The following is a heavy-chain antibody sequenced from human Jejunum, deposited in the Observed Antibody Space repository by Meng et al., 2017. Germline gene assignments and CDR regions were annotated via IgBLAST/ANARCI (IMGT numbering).Heavy chain of an antibody. Sequence: QVKLQQWGAGLLKPSEPLSPTCAVYGRSISDYYWTWIRQPPGKGLAWIGEINDSGSTNYNPSIKSRVTISVDTSKSQFYLRVSSVTAADTAVYYCARGNEYSNYGADFWGQGTLVTVSS. CDR2: INDSGST. CDR1: GRSISDYY. V-gene: IGHV4-34*01. CDR3: ARGNEYSNYGADF. D-gene: IGHD4-11*01. J-gene: IGHJ4*02.